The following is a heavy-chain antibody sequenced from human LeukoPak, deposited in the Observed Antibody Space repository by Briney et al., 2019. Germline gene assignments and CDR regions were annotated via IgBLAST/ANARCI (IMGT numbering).Heavy chain of an antibody. CDR1: GFTFSSHA. CDR3: AKISGDFIPFYF. Sequence: PGGSLRLSCAASGFTFSSHAMSWVRKARGKGREWGSIISGSGDSTYYADSVKGRFTISRDNSKNTLYLQVNSLRAEDTAVYYCAKISGDFIPFYFWGQGTLVAVSS. J-gene: IGHJ4*02. V-gene: IGHV3-23*01. CDR2: ISGSGDST. D-gene: IGHD4-17*01.